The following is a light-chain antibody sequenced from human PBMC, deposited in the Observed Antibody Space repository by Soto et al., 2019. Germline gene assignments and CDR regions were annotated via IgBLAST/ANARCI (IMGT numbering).Light chain of an antibody. Sequence: QSVLTQPASVSGSPGQSSTIACTGTSGDVGSYSHVSWYQQYPGKAPRLMICDGSNRPSGVSNRFSGSKSGNTASLTISGLQAEDEADYYCSSFTGSNYVFGTGNKVTVL. CDR1: SGDVGSYSH. V-gene: IGLV2-14*02. CDR2: DGS. J-gene: IGLJ1*01. CDR3: SSFTGSNYV.